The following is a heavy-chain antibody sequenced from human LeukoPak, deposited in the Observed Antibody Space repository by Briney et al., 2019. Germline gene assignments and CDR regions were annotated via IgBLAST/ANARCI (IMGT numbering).Heavy chain of an antibody. J-gene: IGHJ4*02. CDR3: ARGRFYYDTLTGYHDY. CDR2: IYYSGST. Sequence: PSQTLSLTCTVSGGSISSGGYYWSWIRQHPGKGLEWIGYIYYSGSTYYNPSLKSRVTISVDTSKNQFSLKLSSVTAADTAVYYCARGRFYYDTLTGYHDYWGQGTLVTVSS. D-gene: IGHD3-9*01. V-gene: IGHV4-31*03. CDR1: GGSISSGGYY.